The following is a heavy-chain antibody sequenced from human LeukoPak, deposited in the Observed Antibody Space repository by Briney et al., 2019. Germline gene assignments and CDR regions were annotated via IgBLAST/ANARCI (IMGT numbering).Heavy chain of an antibody. CDR3: ARPPKGSYGYYFDY. V-gene: IGHV4-39*01. D-gene: IGHD5-18*01. CDR1: GGPISSSSYY. J-gene: IGHJ4*02. CDR2: IYDSGST. Sequence: SETLTLTCTVSGGPISSSSYYWRWICQPPGKGLEWIESIYDSGSTYYNPSLKSRVTISVDTSKNQFSLKLSSVTAADTAVYYCARPPKGSYGYYFDYWGQGTLVTVSS.